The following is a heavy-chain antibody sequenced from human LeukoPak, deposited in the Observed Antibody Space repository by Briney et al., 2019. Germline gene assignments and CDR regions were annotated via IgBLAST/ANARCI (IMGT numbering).Heavy chain of an antibody. Sequence: GGSLRLSCAASGFTFSSCSMNWVRQAPGKGLEWVSSISSSSTYIYYADSVKGRFTISRDNAKNSLYLQMNSLRAEDTAVYYCARVGGVLNTGDVLDYWGQGTLVTVSS. CDR1: GFTFSSCS. J-gene: IGHJ4*02. D-gene: IGHD4-17*01. CDR3: ARVGGVLNTGDVLDY. CDR2: ISSSSTYI. V-gene: IGHV3-21*01.